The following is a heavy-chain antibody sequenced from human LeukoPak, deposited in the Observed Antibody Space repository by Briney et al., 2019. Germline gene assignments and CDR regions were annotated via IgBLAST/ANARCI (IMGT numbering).Heavy chain of an antibody. V-gene: IGHV1-46*01. CDR1: GYTFTSYY. J-gene: IGHJ6*03. D-gene: IGHD1-7*01. CDR2: INPSGGST. Sequence: ASVKVSCKASGYTFTSYYMHWVRQAPGQRLEWMGIINPSGGSTSYAQKFQGRVTMTRDTSTSTVHMELSSLRSEDTAVYYCAREPSGTYNWNYDYYYYYMDVWGKGTTVTVSS. CDR3: AREPSGTYNWNYDYYYYYMDV.